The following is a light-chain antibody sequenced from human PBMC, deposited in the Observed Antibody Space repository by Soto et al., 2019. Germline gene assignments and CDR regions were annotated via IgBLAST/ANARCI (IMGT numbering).Light chain of an antibody. Sequence: ESVLTQSPATLSLSPGERATLSCRASQTVHNYLAWYQQKPGQGPRLLIYDAVRRATGIPDRFSGSVSGTDFTLTINSLEPEDFAVYYCQQRSGRLTFGGGTRVDLK. CDR1: QTVHNY. J-gene: IGKJ4*01. V-gene: IGKV3-11*01. CDR2: DAV. CDR3: QQRSGRLT.